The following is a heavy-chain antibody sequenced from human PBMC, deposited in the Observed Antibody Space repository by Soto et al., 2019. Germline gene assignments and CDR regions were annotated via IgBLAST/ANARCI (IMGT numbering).Heavy chain of an antibody. CDR1: GGSISSSSYY. CDR3: ASTSEWLEPWAFDY. Sequence: QLQLQESGPGLVKPSETLSLTCTVSGGSISSSSYYWGWIRQPPGKGLEWIGSIYYSGSTYYNPSLKSRVTISVDTSKNQFSLKLSSVTAADTAVYYCASTSEWLEPWAFDYWGQGTLVTVSS. D-gene: IGHD6-19*01. J-gene: IGHJ4*02. V-gene: IGHV4-39*01. CDR2: IYYSGST.